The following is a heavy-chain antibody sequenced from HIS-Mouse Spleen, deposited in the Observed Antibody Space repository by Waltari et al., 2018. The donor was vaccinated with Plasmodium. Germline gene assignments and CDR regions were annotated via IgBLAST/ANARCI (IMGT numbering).Heavy chain of an antibody. CDR3: ARDRITGTSYFDY. D-gene: IGHD1-7*01. J-gene: IGHJ4*02. Sequence: QLQLQESGPGLVKPSETLSLTCTVSGGSISSSSYYCGWIRQPPGKGLEWIVRIYYSGSTDYNPALKSRVTISVDTSKNQFSLKLGSVTAADTAVYYCARDRITGTSYFDYWGQGTLVTVSS. CDR2: IYYSGST. CDR1: GGSISSSSYY. V-gene: IGHV4-39*07.